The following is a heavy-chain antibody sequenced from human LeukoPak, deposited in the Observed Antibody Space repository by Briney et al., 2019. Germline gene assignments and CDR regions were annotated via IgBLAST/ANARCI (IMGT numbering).Heavy chain of an antibody. D-gene: IGHD6-19*01. CDR1: GYTFTGYY. CDR2: INPKSGGT. J-gene: IGHJ5*02. Sequence: ASVKVSCKASGYTFTGYYMHWVRQAPGQGLEWMGWINPKSGGTNYAQKFQGRVTMTRDTSISTAYMELSRLRSDDTAVYYCARDRAVAGTGFHYWFDPWGQGTLVTVSS. V-gene: IGHV1-2*02. CDR3: ARDRAVAGTGFHYWFDP.